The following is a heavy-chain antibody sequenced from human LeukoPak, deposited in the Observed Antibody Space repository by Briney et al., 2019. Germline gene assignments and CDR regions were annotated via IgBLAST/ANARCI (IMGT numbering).Heavy chain of an antibody. J-gene: IGHJ4*02. V-gene: IGHV3-23*01. Sequence: GGSLRLSCAASGFTIHTYAMSWVRQAPGKSLEWVSLISGSGAGTYYADSVKGRFTISRDNSKNMWYLQMNSLGAEDTAVYYCAKDYLVYNRPIEYWGRGTLVTVSS. D-gene: IGHD1-1*01. CDR3: AKDYLVYNRPIEY. CDR2: ISGSGAGT. CDR1: GFTIHTYA.